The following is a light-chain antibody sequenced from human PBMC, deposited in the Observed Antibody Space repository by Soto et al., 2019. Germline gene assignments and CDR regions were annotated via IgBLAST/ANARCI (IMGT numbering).Light chain of an antibody. CDR2: AES. CDR3: QLSYCRPHT. V-gene: IGKV1-39*01. J-gene: IGKJ5*01. CDR1: HSISSY. Sequence: DIQXTQKKNPLAAGLGERVTSXXXSSHSISSYLHWYQQKPGQAXNXXXYAESSSQSGAHSRLSGSGSGNDFTLTIFFLQPEDFVTYYCQLSYCRPHTVCHVTLLEI.